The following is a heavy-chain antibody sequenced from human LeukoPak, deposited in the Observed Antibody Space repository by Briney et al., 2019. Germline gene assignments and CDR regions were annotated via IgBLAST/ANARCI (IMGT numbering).Heavy chain of an antibody. CDR3: ATARHSLHYYESGSFYHNCFDP. V-gene: IGHV4-39*07. D-gene: IGHD3-10*01. Sequence: PSETLSLTCTVSGGSISSSSYYWGWIRQPPGKGLEWIGSIYYSGSTYYNPSLKSRVTISVDTSKNQFSLKLNSVTAADTAVYFCATARHSLHYYESGSFYHNCFDPWGQGALVTVSS. CDR1: GGSISSSSYY. J-gene: IGHJ5*02. CDR2: IYYSGST.